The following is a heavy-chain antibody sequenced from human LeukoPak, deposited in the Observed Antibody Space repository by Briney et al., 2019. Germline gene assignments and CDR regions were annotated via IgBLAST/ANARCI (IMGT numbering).Heavy chain of an antibody. J-gene: IGHJ6*03. CDR1: GYTFTSYG. CDR2: ISAYNGNT. CDR3: ARAVSDCSSTSCYENYYYYYMDV. V-gene: IGHV1-18*01. Sequence: ASVKVYCKASGYTFTSYGISWVRQAPGQGLEWMGWISAYNGNTNYAQKLQGRVTMTTDTSTSTAYMELRSLRSDDTAVYYCARAVSDCSSTSCYENYYYYYMDVWGKGTTVTVSS. D-gene: IGHD2-2*01.